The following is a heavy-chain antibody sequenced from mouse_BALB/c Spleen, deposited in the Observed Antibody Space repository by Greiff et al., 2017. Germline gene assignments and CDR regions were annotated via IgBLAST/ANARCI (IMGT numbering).Heavy chain of an antibody. CDR1: GFNIKDHY. Sequence: VHVKQSGAELVRPGALVLLSCKASGFNIKDHYMHWVKQRPEQGLEWIGWIDPENGNTIYDPKFQGKASITADTSSNTAYLQLSSLTSVDTAVYYCARANWDVRFAYWGQGTLVTVSA. D-gene: IGHD4-1*01. V-gene: IGHV14-1*02. CDR2: IDPENGNT. J-gene: IGHJ3*01. CDR3: ARANWDVRFAY.